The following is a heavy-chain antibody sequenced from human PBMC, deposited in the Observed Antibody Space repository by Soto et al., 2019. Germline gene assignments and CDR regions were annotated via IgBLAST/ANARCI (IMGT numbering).Heavy chain of an antibody. D-gene: IGHD6-19*01. CDR3: ARGGFVAGLYNALDA. CDR1: GGTLSTNA. J-gene: IGHJ6*02. CDR2: IIRMFGSP. V-gene: IGHV1-69*06. Sequence: QVQLVQSGAEVKKAGSSVKVSCKTSGGTLSTNAISWVRQAPGQGLEWMGAIIRMFGSPKYAQKFQGRVTITADNPTSTIYMEMISLTSADTAVYYCARGGFVAGLYNALDAWGQGTTVAVSS.